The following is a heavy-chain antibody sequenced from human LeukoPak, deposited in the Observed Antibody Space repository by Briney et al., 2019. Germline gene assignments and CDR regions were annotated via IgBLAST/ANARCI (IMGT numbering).Heavy chain of an antibody. V-gene: IGHV4-61*02. D-gene: IGHD3-9*01. CDR3: ARKIDYFDWFDY. J-gene: IGHJ4*02. CDR1: GGSISSGSYY. CDR2: IYTSGST. Sequence: SETLSLTCTVSGGSISSGSYYWSWIRQPAGKGLEWIGRIYTSGSTNYNPSLKSRVTISVDTSKNQFSLKLSSVTAADTAVYYCARKIDYFDWFDYWGQGTLVTVSS.